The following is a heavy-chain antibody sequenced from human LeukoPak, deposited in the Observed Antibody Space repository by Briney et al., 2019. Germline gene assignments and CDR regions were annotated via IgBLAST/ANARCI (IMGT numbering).Heavy chain of an antibody. D-gene: IGHD4-17*01. V-gene: IGHV3-23*01. CDR3: AKDRTSMVTTGLDY. CDR1: GLTFSSHW. Sequence: GGSLRLSCAASGLTFSSHWMHWVRQAPGKGLEWVSAISGGGRNTYYAASVKGRFTISRDNSKNMLHLQMNSLRAEDTAVYYCAKDRTSMVTTGLDYWGQGTLVTVSS. CDR2: ISGGGRNT. J-gene: IGHJ4*02.